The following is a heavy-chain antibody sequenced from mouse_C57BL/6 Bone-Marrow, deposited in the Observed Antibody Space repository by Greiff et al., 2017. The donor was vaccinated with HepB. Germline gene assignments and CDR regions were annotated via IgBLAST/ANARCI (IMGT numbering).Heavy chain of an antibody. Sequence: LMKPGASVKLSCKATGYTFTGYWIEWVKQRPGHGLEWIGEILPGSGSTNYNEKFKGKATFTADTSSNTAYMQLSSLTTEDSAIYYCARSPHYYGSSYRWYFDVWGTGTTVTVSS. J-gene: IGHJ1*03. CDR2: ILPGSGST. CDR3: ARSPHYYGSSYRWYFDV. D-gene: IGHD1-1*01. CDR1: GYTFTGYW. V-gene: IGHV1-9*01.